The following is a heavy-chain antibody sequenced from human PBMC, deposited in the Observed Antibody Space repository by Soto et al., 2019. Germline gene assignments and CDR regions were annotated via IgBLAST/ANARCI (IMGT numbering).Heavy chain of an antibody. Sequence: SETLSLTCTVSGGSISSSSYYWGWIRQPPGKGLEWIGSIYYSWSTYYNPSLKSRVTISVDTSKNQFSLKLSSVTAADTAVYYCARRYCSSTSCLFDYWGQGTLVTVSS. CDR2: IYYSWST. CDR3: ARRYCSSTSCLFDY. J-gene: IGHJ4*02. CDR1: GGSISSSSYY. V-gene: IGHV4-39*01. D-gene: IGHD2-2*01.